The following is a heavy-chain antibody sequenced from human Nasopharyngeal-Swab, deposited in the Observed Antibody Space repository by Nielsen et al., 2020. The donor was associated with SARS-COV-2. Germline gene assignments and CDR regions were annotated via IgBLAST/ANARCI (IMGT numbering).Heavy chain of an antibody. J-gene: IGHJ4*02. CDR2: ITWNGGV. Sequence: SLKISCAASGFTYDDYAMHWVRQAPGKGLEWVSGITWNGGVGYTDSVRGRFTISRDNARNSLYLQMNSLRAEDTAFYYCTKGRADYSNPSFDNWGQGTLVTVS. CDR3: TKGRADYSNPSFDN. CDR1: GFTYDDYA. D-gene: IGHD4-11*01. V-gene: IGHV3-9*01.